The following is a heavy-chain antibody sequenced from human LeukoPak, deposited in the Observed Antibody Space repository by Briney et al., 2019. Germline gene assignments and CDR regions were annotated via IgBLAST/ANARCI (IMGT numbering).Heavy chain of an antibody. J-gene: IGHJ6*03. CDR2: IYYSGST. V-gene: IGHV4-39*01. D-gene: IGHD7-27*01. Sequence: KPSETLSLTCTVSGGSISSSSYYWGWIRQPPGKGLEWIGSIYYSGSTYYNPSLKSRVTISVDTSKNQFSLKLSSVTAADTAVYYCARLNWASRYYYYMDVWGKGTTVTVSS. CDR1: GGSISSSSYY. CDR3: ARLNWASRYYYYMDV.